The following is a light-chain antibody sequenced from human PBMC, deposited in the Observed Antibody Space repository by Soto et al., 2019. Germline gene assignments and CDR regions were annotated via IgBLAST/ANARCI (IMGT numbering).Light chain of an antibody. CDR3: QQHYSWPIT. CDR1: QSIGSE. CDR2: DAS. J-gene: IGKJ5*01. Sequence: EIVLTQSPATLSLSAGEGATLSCRASQSIGSELAWYQQKPGQAPRLVIADASTMATGIPATFSGSGSATDFTLTIRTVEPGDVGIYYYQQHYSWPITFGQGTRLEIK. V-gene: IGKV3-11*01.